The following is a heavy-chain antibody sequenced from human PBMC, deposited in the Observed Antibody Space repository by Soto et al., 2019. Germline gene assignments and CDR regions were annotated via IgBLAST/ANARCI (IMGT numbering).Heavy chain of an antibody. CDR2: IYTSGNT. CDR3: ARTPYNDYLDF. D-gene: IGHD1-1*01. J-gene: IGHJ4*02. Sequence: SETLSLTCTVSGGSISGYFWSWIRQPAGKELEWIGRIYTSGNTNFNPSLKSRVTMSVDTSRNQFSLRLSSVTAADTAVYYCARTPYNDYLDFWGQGTLVTVSS. CDR1: GGSISGYF. V-gene: IGHV4-4*07.